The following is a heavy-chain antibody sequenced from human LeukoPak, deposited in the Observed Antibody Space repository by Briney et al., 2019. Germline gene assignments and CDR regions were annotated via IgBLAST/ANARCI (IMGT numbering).Heavy chain of an antibody. J-gene: IGHJ4*02. Sequence: SETLSLTCTVSGGSISSYYWSWIRQPPGKGLEWIGYIYYSGSTYYNPSLKSRVTISVDTSKNQFSLKLSSVTAADTAVYYCARAIGDNGFDYWGQGTLVTVSS. CDR3: ARAIGDNGFDY. D-gene: IGHD2-21*02. V-gene: IGHV4-30-4*08. CDR2: IYYSGST. CDR1: GGSISSYY.